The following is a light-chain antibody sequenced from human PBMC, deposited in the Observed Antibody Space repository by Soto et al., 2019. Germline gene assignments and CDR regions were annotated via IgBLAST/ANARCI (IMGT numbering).Light chain of an antibody. CDR3: SSYPTRHTRQIV. V-gene: IGLV2-14*03. CDR2: DVT. CDR1: SSDVGGYNY. J-gene: IGLJ1*01. Sequence: QAALTQPASVSGAPGQSITIACTGTSSDVGGYNYVSWYQHHPGKAPKLIIYDVTNRPSGVSNPFSGSKSGNTASLTISGLQPEDEADYYCSSYPTRHTRQIVLATGPKVTVL.